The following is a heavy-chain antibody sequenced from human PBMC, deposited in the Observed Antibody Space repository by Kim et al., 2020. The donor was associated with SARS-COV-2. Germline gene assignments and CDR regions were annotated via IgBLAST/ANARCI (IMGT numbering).Heavy chain of an antibody. V-gene: IGHV3-11*05. D-gene: IGHD3-16*02. CDR1: GFTFSDYD. J-gene: IGHJ6*02. Sequence: GGSLRLSCAASGFTFSDYDMRWIRQAPGKGLEWVSYISSSSSYTNYADSVKGRFTISRDNAKNSLYLQMNSLRAEDTAVYYCARAGYDYVWGSYRDYYYYYGMDVWGQGTTVTVSS. CDR3: ARAGYDYVWGSYRDYYYYYGMDV. CDR2: ISSSSSYT.